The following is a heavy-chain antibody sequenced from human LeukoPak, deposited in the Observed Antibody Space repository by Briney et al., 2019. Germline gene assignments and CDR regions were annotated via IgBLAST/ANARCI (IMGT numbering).Heavy chain of an antibody. D-gene: IGHD1-26*01. CDR1: YGSIHNYY. V-gene: IGHV4-4*07. Sequence: SETLSLTCNVSYGSIHNYYWSWIRQPAGRTLEWIGRVYTRGSTISNASLRSRVSMSLDTSRSHLSLRLNSVPAADTAVYYCARVEPVSGSYYFGAFDVWGPGILVTVSS. CDR2: VYTRGST. CDR3: ARVEPVSGSYYFGAFDV. J-gene: IGHJ3*01.